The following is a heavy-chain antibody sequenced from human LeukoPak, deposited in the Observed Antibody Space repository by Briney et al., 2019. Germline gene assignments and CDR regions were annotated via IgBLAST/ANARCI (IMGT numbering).Heavy chain of an antibody. D-gene: IGHD3-22*01. CDR3: AREGGEVVDDYYYYYMDV. Sequence: GGSLRLSCAASGFTFSRYSMTWVRQAPGKRLEWVANINQDGSEKYYVDSVKGRFTISRDNAKNSLYLQMNSLRAEDTAVYYCAREGGEVVDDYYYYYMDVWGKGTTVTISS. CDR2: INQDGSEK. CDR1: GFTFSRYS. V-gene: IGHV3-7*03. J-gene: IGHJ6*03.